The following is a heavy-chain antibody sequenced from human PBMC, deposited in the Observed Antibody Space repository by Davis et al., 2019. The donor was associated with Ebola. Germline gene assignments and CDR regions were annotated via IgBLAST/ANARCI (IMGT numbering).Heavy chain of an antibody. CDR3: ARENYYDSSGYYLLFIDY. V-gene: IGHV4-4*07. CDR1: GGSISSYY. D-gene: IGHD3-22*01. J-gene: IGHJ4*02. CDR2: IYTSGST. Sequence: PSETLSLTCTVSGGSISSYYWSWIRQPAGKGLEWIGRIYTSGSTNYNPSLKSRVTMSVDTSKNQFSLKLSSVTAADTAVYYCARENYYDSSGYYLLFIDYWGQGTLVTVSS.